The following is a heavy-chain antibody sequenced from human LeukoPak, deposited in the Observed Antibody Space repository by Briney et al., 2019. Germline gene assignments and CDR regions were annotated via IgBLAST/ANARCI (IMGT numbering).Heavy chain of an antibody. D-gene: IGHD2-8*02. Sequence: GGSLRLSRAASGFTFSSYAMHWVRQAPGKGLEYVSAISSNGGSTYYANSVKGRFTISRDNSKNTLYLQMGSLRAEDMAVYYCARDMSMVTTLGVYYFDYWSQGTLVTVSS. CDR1: GFTFSSYA. CDR2: ISSNGGST. CDR3: ARDMSMVTTLGVYYFDY. V-gene: IGHV3-64*01. J-gene: IGHJ4*02.